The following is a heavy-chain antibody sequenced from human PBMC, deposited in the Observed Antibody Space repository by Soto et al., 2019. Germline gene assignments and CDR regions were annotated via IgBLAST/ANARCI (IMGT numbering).Heavy chain of an antibody. CDR2: IYYSGST. Sequence: SETLSLTCTVSGGSISSYYWSWIRQPPGKGLEWIGYIYYSGSTNYNPSLKSRVTISVDTSKNQFSLKLSSGTAADTAVYYCARDRSGDYCSGGSCYSGGNWFDPWGQGTLVTVSS. V-gene: IGHV4-59*01. J-gene: IGHJ5*02. CDR1: GGSISSYY. D-gene: IGHD2-15*01. CDR3: ARDRSGDYCSGGSCYSGGNWFDP.